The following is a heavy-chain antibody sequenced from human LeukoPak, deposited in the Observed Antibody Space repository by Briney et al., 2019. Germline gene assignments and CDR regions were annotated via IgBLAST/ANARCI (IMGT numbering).Heavy chain of an antibody. D-gene: IGHD6-13*01. Sequence: ASLRVSCKASGYTFTGYYMHWVRQAPGQGLEWRGWINPNSGGTNYAQKFQGRVTMTRDTSISTSYMELSRLRSDDTAVYYCARCRVVSGSCPHGFDYWGQGTLVTVSS. J-gene: IGHJ4*02. V-gene: IGHV1-2*02. CDR3: ARCRVVSGSCPHGFDY. CDR1: GYTFTGYY. CDR2: INPNSGGT.